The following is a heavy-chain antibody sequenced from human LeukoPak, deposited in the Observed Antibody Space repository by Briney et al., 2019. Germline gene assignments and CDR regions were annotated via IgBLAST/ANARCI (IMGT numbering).Heavy chain of an antibody. CDR2: IYYSGST. V-gene: IGHV4-59*01. J-gene: IGHJ5*02. D-gene: IGHD3-10*01. Sequence: SETLSLTCTFSGGSISSYYWSWIRQPPGKGLEWIGYIYYSGSTNYNPSLKSRVTISVDTSKNQFSLKLSSVIAADTAVYYCARGGSGRFIRRNWFDPWGQGTLVTVSS. CDR3: ARGGSGRFIRRNWFDP. CDR1: GGSISSYY.